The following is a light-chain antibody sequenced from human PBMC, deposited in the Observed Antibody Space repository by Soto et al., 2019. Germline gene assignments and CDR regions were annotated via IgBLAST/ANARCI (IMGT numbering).Light chain of an antibody. V-gene: IGKV3-20*01. J-gene: IGKJ5*01. CDR3: QQYGSSIT. CDR1: QSVSSSY. Sequence: EIVLTQSPDTLSLSPGERATLSCRASQSVSSSYLAWYQQKPGQDPRLLIYGASSRATGIPDRFSGSGSGADFTLTISRLEPEDFAVYYCQQYGSSITFGQGTRLEIK. CDR2: GAS.